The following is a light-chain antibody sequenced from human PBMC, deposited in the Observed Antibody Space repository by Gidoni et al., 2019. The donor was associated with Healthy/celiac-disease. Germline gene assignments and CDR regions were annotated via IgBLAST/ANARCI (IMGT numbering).Light chain of an antibody. J-gene: IGKJ2*01. CDR1: QSVSSSY. CDR2: GAS. V-gene: IGKV3-20*01. Sequence: DIVLTLSPGTLSLSPGERATLSCRASQSVSSSYLAWYQQKPGQAPRLLIYGASSRATGIPDRFSGSGSGTDFTLTISRLEPEDFAVYYCQQYGSSPGYTFGQGTKLEIK. CDR3: QQYGSSPGYT.